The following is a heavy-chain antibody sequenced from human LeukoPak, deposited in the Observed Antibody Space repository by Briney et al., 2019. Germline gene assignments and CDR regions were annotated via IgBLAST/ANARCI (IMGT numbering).Heavy chain of an antibody. V-gene: IGHV3-23*01. J-gene: IGHJ4*02. CDR3: AKARGATYGTYYFDY. D-gene: IGHD4/OR15-4a*01. CDR1: GFTFSSYA. CDR2: SGSGGDT. Sequence: GGSLRLSCAASGFTFSSYAMNWVRQAPGKGLEGVSISGSGGDTYYADSVKGRFTISRDNSKNTLYLQMNSLRAEDTAVYYCAKARGATYGTYYFDYWGQGTLVTVSS.